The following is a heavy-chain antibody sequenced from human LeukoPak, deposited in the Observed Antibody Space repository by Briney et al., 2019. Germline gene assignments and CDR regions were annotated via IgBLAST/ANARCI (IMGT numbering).Heavy chain of an antibody. J-gene: IGHJ4*02. Sequence: PGGSLRLSCAASGFTFSSYGMHWVRQAPGKGLEWVAFIRYDGSNKYYADSVKGRFTISRDNSKNTLYLQMNSLRAEDTAVYYCAKDLYDIVVVVAATPLGPHFDYWGQGTLVTVSS. CDR3: AKDLYDIVVVVAATPLGPHFDY. CDR2: IRYDGSNK. V-gene: IGHV3-30*02. CDR1: GFTFSSYG. D-gene: IGHD2-15*01.